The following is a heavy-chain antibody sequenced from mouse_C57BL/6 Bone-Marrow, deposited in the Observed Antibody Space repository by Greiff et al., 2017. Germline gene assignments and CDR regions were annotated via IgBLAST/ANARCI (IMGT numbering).Heavy chain of an antibody. CDR3: AKRVYCYGSISRHYCDY. D-gene: IGHD1-1*01. V-gene: IGHV1-19*01. Sequence: EVQLQQSGPVLVKPGASVKMSCKASGYTFTDYYMNWVKQSHGKSLEWIGVINPYNGGTSYNQKFKGKATLTVDKSSSTAYMALNSLTSEDSAVYYCAKRVYCYGSISRHYCDYWGQGTTLTGSS. CDR1: GYTFTDYY. CDR2: INPYNGGT. J-gene: IGHJ2*01.